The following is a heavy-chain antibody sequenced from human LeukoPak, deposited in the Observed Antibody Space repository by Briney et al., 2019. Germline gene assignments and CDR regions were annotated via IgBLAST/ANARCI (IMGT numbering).Heavy chain of an antibody. CDR1: GGSISSSSYY. D-gene: IGHD2-21*01. Sequence: SETLSLTCTVSGGSISSSSYYWGWIRQPPGKGLEWIGSIYYSGSTYYNPSLKSRVTISVDTSKNQFSLKLSSVTAADTAVYYCARRRRSGGERGKDAFDIWGQGTMVTVSS. CDR3: ARRRRSGGERGKDAFDI. CDR2: IYYSGST. J-gene: IGHJ3*02. V-gene: IGHV4-39*01.